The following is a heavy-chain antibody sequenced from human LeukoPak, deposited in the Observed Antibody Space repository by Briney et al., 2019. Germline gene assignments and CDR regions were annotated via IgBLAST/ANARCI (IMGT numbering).Heavy chain of an antibody. CDR1: GFTFSDYY. J-gene: IGHJ6*02. CDR2: ISSSGSTI. V-gene: IGHV3-11*04. Sequence: PGGSLRLSCAASGFTFSDYYMSWIRQAPGKGLEWVSYISSSGSTIYYADSVKGRFTISRDNSKNTLYLQMNSLRAEDTAVYCCARDRGCSGGSCYSSYYYYGMDVWGQGTTVTVSS. D-gene: IGHD2-15*01. CDR3: ARDRGCSGGSCYSSYYYYGMDV.